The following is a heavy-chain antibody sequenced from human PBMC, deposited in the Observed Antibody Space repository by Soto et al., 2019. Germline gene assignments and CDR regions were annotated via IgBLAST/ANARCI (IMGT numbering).Heavy chain of an antibody. CDR2: IYHSGST. V-gene: IGHV4-30-2*01. J-gene: IGHJ4*02. D-gene: IGHD4-4*01. CDR1: GGPISSGGYS. Sequence: SENLSLTCAVSGGPISSGGYSWSWIRQPPGKGLEWIGYIYHSGSTYYNPSLKSRVTISVDRSKNQFSLKLSSVTAADTAVYYCARGMTTVTTIDYWGQGTLVTVSS. CDR3: ARGMTTVTTIDY.